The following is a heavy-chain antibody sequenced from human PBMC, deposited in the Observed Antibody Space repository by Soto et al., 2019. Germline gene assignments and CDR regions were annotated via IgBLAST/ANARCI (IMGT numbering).Heavy chain of an antibody. CDR2: ISWNSGSI. J-gene: IGHJ4*02. Sequence: EVQLVESGGGLVQPGRSLRLSCAASGFTFDDYAMHWVRQAPGKGLEWVSGISWNSGSIGYADSVQGRFSISRDNAKNTLYLQINSLTAEDTALYYCAKDLNTFLAGIGYWGQGTLVTVSS. D-gene: IGHD1-26*01. V-gene: IGHV3-9*01. CDR3: AKDLNTFLAGIGY. CDR1: GFTFDDYA.